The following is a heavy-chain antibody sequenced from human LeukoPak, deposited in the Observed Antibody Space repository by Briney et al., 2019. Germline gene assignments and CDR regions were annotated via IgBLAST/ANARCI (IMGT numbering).Heavy chain of an antibody. CDR3: ARLHCSTISCYGKYYFDY. V-gene: IGHV3-11*04. CDR1: GFSFSDYY. Sequence: GGSLRLSCAASGFSFSDYYMNWIRQSPAKGLEWVSSITSTGISLYYADSVEGRFTISRDNAKNSLYLQMNSLTAEDTAVYYCARLHCSTISCYGKYYFDYWGQGTLVTVSS. J-gene: IGHJ4*02. D-gene: IGHD2-2*01. CDR2: ITSTGISL.